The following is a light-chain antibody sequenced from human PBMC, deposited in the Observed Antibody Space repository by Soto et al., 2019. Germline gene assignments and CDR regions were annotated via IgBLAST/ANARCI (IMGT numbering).Light chain of an antibody. CDR2: GAS. CDR3: QQYGSSPKT. J-gene: IGKJ1*01. Sequence: EIVLTPAPGTPSLYPGERATLSCRASQSVSSSYLAWYQQKPGQAPRLLIYGASSRATGIPDRFSGSGSGTDFTLTISRLEPEDFAVYYCQQYGSSPKTFGQGTKVDIK. V-gene: IGKV3-20*01. CDR1: QSVSSSY.